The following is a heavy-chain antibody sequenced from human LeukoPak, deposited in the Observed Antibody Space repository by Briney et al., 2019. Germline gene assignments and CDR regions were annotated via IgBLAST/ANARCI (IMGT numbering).Heavy chain of an antibody. J-gene: IGHJ3*02. Sequence: GASVKVSCTASGYTFTGYYMHWVRQAPGQGLEWMGGINPNSGGTNYAQKFQGRVTMTRDTSISTAYMELSRLRSDDTAVYYCARGGELWFGESHDAFDIWGQGTMVTVSS. D-gene: IGHD3-10*01. CDR2: INPNSGGT. CDR3: ARGGELWFGESHDAFDI. V-gene: IGHV1-2*02. CDR1: GYTFTGYY.